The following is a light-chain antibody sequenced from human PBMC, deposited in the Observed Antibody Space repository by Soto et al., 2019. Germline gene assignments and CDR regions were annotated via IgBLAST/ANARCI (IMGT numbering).Light chain of an antibody. CDR2: DAS. V-gene: IGKV1-5*01. J-gene: IGKJ4*01. CDR3: QQVNVYPST. CDR1: HSISSW. Sequence: DIQMTQSPSTLSASVGDRATLTCRASHSISSWLAWYQQKPGKAPKLLIHDASSLESGVPSRFSGSGSGTEFTLTISSMQPDDFATYYCQQVNVYPSTFGGGTKVDIK.